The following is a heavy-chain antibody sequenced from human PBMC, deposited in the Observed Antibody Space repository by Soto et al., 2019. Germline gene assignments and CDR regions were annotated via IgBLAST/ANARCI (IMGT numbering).Heavy chain of an antibody. CDR2: IIPIFGTA. J-gene: IGHJ6*02. Sequence: SVKVSCKASGGTFSSYAISWVRQAPGQGLELMGGIIPIFGTANYAQKFQGRVTITADESTSTAYMELSSLRSEDTAVYYCARLKMYSSSWSPHYYYYGMDVWGQGTTVTVYS. V-gene: IGHV1-69*13. D-gene: IGHD6-13*01. CDR1: GGTFSSYA. CDR3: ARLKMYSSSWSPHYYYYGMDV.